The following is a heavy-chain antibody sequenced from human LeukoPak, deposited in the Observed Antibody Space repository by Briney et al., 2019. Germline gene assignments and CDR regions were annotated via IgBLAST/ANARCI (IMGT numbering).Heavy chain of an antibody. D-gene: IGHD3-22*01. CDR3: ARVEDSSGYSLAFDI. Sequence: PSETLSLTCTVSGGSIGSSSYYWGWIRQPPGKGLEWIGRIYYSGSTYYNPSLKSRVTISVDTSKNQFSLKLSSVTAADTAVYYCARVEDSSGYSLAFDIWGQGTMVTVSS. CDR2: IYYSGST. CDR1: GGSIGSSSYY. V-gene: IGHV4-39*07. J-gene: IGHJ3*02.